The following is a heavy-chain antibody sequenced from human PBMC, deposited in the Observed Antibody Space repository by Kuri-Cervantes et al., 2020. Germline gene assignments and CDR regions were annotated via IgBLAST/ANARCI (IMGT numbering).Heavy chain of an antibody. D-gene: IGHD3-22*01. J-gene: IGHJ6*03. CDR1: GFTFNNYV. CDR3: ARFPYYYDSGGYLDYLYYMDV. V-gene: IGHV3-20*04. CDR2: INWNGGST. Sequence: GGSLRLSCVASGFTFNNYVMNWVRQAPGKGLEWVSGINWNGGSTGYADSVKGRFTISRDNAKSFLYLQMNSLRAEDTALYYCARFPYYYDSGGYLDYLYYMDVWGKGTTVTVSS.